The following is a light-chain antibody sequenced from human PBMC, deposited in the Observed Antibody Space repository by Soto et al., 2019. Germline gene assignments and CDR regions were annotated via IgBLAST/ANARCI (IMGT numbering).Light chain of an antibody. Sequence: QSALTQPPSASGSPGQSVTISCTGTSSDVGGYNYVSWYQQYPGRAPKLMIYEVTKRPSGVPDRFSGSKSGNTASLTVSGLQAEDEADYCCSAYAASNEFYFVCGGGIKLTVL. CDR3: SAYAASNEFYFV. J-gene: IGLJ3*02. CDR1: SSDVGGYNY. V-gene: IGLV2-8*01. CDR2: EVT.